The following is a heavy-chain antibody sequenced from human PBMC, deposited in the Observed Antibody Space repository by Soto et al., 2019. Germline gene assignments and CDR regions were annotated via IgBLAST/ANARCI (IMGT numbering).Heavy chain of an antibody. J-gene: IGHJ6*02. V-gene: IGHV3-33*01. Sequence: MQLVESGGGVVQPGRSLRLSCAASGFTFRSYGIHWVRQAPGKGLEWVALIWFDGSKKYYVDSVKGRFAVSRDNSKNTLYLQMNSLRVEDTAVYYCARDRLVPYGYGMDVWGQGTTVTVSS. CDR1: GFTFRSYG. CDR3: ARDRLVPYGYGMDV. D-gene: IGHD2-2*01. CDR2: IWFDGSKK.